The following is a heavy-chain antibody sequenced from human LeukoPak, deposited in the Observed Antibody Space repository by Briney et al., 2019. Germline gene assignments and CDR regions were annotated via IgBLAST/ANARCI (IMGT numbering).Heavy chain of an antibody. CDR3: VKVHHYGGHLTDFDY. J-gene: IGHJ4*02. D-gene: IGHD4-23*01. Sequence: GGSLRLSCSASGFTFSSYAMHWVRQAPGKGLEYVSAISSNGGSTYYADSVKGRFTISRDNSKNTLYLQMSSLRAEDTAVYYCVKVHHYGGHLTDFDYWGQGTLVTVSS. CDR1: GFTFSSYA. V-gene: IGHV3-64D*06. CDR2: ISSNGGST.